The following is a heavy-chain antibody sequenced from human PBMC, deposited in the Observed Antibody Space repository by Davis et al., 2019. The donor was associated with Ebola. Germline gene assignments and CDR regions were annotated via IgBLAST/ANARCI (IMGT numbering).Heavy chain of an antibody. J-gene: IGHJ1*01. D-gene: IGHD2-15*01. CDR1: GFSLSTRGVG. Sequence: SGPTLVKPTQTLTLTCTFSGFSLSTRGVGVGWIRQPPGKALEWLALIYWDDDKRYSPSLKSRLTITKDTSKNQVVLTMTNMDPVDTATYYCAHTPGYCSGGSCYSPEYFQHWGQGTLVTVSS. V-gene: IGHV2-5*02. CDR2: IYWDDDK. CDR3: AHTPGYCSGGSCYSPEYFQH.